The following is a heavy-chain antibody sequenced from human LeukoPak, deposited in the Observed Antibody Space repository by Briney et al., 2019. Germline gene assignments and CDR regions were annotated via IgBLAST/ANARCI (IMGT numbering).Heavy chain of an antibody. V-gene: IGHV4-39*01. Sequence: PSETLSLTCTVSGGSISGSSYYWGWIRQPPGKGLEWIGSIYYSGSTYYNPSLKSRVTISVDTSKNQFSLKLNSVTATDTAVYYCARISYNSDSGPSDYWGQGTLVTVSS. D-gene: IGHD6-25*01. CDR3: ARISYNSDSGPSDY. CDR1: GGSISGSSYY. CDR2: IYYSGST. J-gene: IGHJ4*02.